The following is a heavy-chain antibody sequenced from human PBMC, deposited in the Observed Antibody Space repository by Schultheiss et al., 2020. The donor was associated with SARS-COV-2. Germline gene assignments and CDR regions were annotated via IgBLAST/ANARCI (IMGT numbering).Heavy chain of an antibody. V-gene: IGHV3-11*04. CDR2: ISSSSSSI. Sequence: GGSLRLSCAASGFTFSDYYMSWIRQAPGKGLEWVSYISSSSSSIYYADSVKGRFTISRDNSKNTLYLQMNSLRAEDTAVYYCARASRAQQLVNYGMDVWGQGTTVTVSS. J-gene: IGHJ6*02. CDR1: GFTFSDYY. D-gene: IGHD6-13*01. CDR3: ARASRAQQLVNYGMDV.